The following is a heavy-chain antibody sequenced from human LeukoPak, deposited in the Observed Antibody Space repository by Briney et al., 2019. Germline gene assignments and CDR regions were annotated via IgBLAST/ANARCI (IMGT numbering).Heavy chain of an antibody. CDR1: GFTVSSNY. CDR2: IYSGGTT. Sequence: GGSLRLSCAASGFTVSSNYMTWVRQAPGKGLEWVSVIYSGGTTHYADSVKGRFTISRDSSKNTLYLQMTNLRAEDMAVYHCARGAFSSSPNWFDPWGQGTLVTVSS. D-gene: IGHD6-13*01. V-gene: IGHV3-66*01. J-gene: IGHJ5*02. CDR3: ARGAFSSSPNWFDP.